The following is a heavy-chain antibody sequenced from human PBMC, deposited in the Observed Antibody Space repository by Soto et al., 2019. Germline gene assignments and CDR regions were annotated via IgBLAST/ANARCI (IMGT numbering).Heavy chain of an antibody. D-gene: IGHD2-2*02. CDR1: GGSISSGGYY. V-gene: IGHV4-31*03. CDR3: ARDRKLLYYGGNSGYYYYGMDV. CDR2: IYYSGST. J-gene: IGHJ6*02. Sequence: QVQLQESGPGLVKPSQTLSLTCTVSGGSISSGGYYWSWIRQHPGKGLEWIGYIYYSGSTYYNPSLKSRVTISVDTSKNQFSLKLSSVTAADTAVYYCARDRKLLYYGGNSGYYYYGMDVWGQGITVTVSS.